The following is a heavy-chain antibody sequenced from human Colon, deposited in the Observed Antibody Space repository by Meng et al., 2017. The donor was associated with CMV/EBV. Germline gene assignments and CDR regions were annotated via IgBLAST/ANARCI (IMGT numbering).Heavy chain of an antibody. V-gene: IGHV3-48*03. CDR2: ISNTGRTI. J-gene: IGHJ5*02. D-gene: IGHD3-3*01. CDR1: GFIFSSYE. Sequence: GGSLRLSCEGSGFIFSSYEMNWVRQAPGKGLEWISYISNTGRTIYYAESVKGRFTISRDNAKNSLYLQMNSLTPEDTAVYYCAREGPDDQDWFDPWGQGTLVTVS. CDR3: AREGPDDQDWFDP.